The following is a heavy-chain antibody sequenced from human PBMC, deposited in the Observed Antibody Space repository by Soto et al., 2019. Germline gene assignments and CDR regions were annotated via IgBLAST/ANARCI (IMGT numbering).Heavy chain of an antibody. J-gene: IGHJ3*02. CDR2: IYYSGSA. V-gene: IGHV4-31*02. Sequence: SETLSLTCTVSGGSISSGGYYWSWIRQHPGKGLEWIWYIYYSGSAYYNLSLKSRVTISVDTSKNQFSLKLSSVTAADTAVYYCARERASIVVPAAIGDAFDIWGQGTMVTVSS. CDR3: ARERASIVVPAAIGDAFDI. D-gene: IGHD2-2*02. CDR1: GGSISSGGYY.